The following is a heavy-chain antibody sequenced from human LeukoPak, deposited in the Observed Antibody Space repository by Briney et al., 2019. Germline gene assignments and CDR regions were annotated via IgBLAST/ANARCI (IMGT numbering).Heavy chain of an antibody. CDR1: GFTFRYAW. CDR2: ISSSSSYI. CDR3: ARTKIAAAGTEVDY. J-gene: IGHJ4*02. V-gene: IGHV3-21*01. Sequence: GGSLRLSCAASGFTFRYAWMSWVRQAPGKGLEWVSSISSSSSYIYYADSVKGRFTISRDNAKNSLYLQMNSLRAEDTAVYYCARTKIAAAGTEVDYWGQGTLVTVSS. D-gene: IGHD6-13*01.